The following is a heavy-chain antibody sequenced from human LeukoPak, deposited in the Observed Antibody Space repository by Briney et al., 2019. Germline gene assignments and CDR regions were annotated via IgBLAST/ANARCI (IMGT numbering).Heavy chain of an antibody. CDR3: ARDWYYCSGGSCYSSFDY. Sequence: SETLSLTCTVSGASISTSYWSWIRKPAGKGLEWIGRILTSGDTNYNPSLKSRVTMSVDTSKHQFSLKLSSVTAADTAVYYCARDWYYCSGGSCYSSFDYWGQGSLVTVSS. V-gene: IGHV4-4*07. D-gene: IGHD2-15*01. CDR2: ILTSGDT. J-gene: IGHJ4*02. CDR1: GASISTSY.